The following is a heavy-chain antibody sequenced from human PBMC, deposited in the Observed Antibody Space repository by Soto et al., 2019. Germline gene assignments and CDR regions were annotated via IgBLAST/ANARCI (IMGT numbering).Heavy chain of an antibody. CDR3: ARIGYCSGGSCYSHYYYYMDV. V-gene: IGHV4-39*01. J-gene: IGHJ6*03. CDR1: GGSISSSSYY. Sequence: QLQLQESGPGLVKPSETLSLTCTVSGGSISSSSYYWGWIRQPPGKGLEWIGSIYYSGSTYYNPSLKSRVPISVDTSKNQFSLKLSSVTAADTAVYYCARIGYCSGGSCYSHYYYYMDVWGKGTTVTVSS. CDR2: IYYSGST. D-gene: IGHD2-15*01.